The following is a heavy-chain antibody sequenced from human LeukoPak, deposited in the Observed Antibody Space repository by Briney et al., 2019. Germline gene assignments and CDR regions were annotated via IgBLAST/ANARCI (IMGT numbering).Heavy chain of an antibody. D-gene: IGHD6-19*01. Sequence: GGSLRLSCAASGFIVSSNYVNWVRQAPGKGLEWVSVIYGGGSTYYADSVKGRFTISRDNSKNTLYLQMNSLRAEDTAVYYCAKQSVAGNVYYFDYWGQGTLVTVSS. V-gene: IGHV3-53*01. J-gene: IGHJ4*02. CDR3: AKQSVAGNVYYFDY. CDR2: IYGGGST. CDR1: GFIVSSNY.